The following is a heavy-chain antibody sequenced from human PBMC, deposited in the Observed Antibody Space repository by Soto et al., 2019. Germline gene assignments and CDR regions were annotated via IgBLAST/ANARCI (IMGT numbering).Heavy chain of an antibody. D-gene: IGHD3-9*01. V-gene: IGHV3-30-3*01. CDR3: ARDWETSATGLIDS. Sequence: GGSLRLSCVASGFTFSSYALHWVRRAPGKGLEWVAVTSYDGSNKYYADSVEGRFTISRDNSKNTLYLQTSSLTTEDTAMYYCARDWETSATGLIDSWGQGTLVTGSS. CDR2: TSYDGSNK. CDR1: GFTFSSYA. J-gene: IGHJ4*02.